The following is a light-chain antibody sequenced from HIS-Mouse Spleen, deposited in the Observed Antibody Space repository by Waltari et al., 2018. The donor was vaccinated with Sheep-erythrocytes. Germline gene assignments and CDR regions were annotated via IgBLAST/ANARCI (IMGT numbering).Light chain of an antibody. J-gene: IGLJ2*01. CDR1: SSDVGRYNL. V-gene: IGLV2-23*03. CDR2: EGS. CDR3: CSYAGSSTFHVV. Sequence: QSALTQPASVSGSPGQSITISCTGTSSDVGRYNLVPWYQQHPGKAPKPMIYEGSKRPSGVSNRFSGSKSGNTASLTISGLQAEDEADYYCCSYAGSSTFHVVFGGGTKLTVL.